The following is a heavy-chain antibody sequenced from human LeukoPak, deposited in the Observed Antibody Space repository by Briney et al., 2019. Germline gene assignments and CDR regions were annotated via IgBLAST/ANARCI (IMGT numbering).Heavy chain of an antibody. D-gene: IGHD6-13*01. J-gene: IGHJ1*01. CDR3: AKDRPPIAATGTAPFPEYFQH. V-gene: IGHV3-11*05. CDR1: GFVFSDYY. CDR2: ISGSGTYT. Sequence: GGSLRLSCAASGFVFSDYYMSWFRQAPGKGLEWLAYISGSGTYTYYADSVKGRFTISRDNSKNTLYLQMNSLRAEDTAVYYCAKDRPPIAATGTAPFPEYFQHWGQGTLVTVSS.